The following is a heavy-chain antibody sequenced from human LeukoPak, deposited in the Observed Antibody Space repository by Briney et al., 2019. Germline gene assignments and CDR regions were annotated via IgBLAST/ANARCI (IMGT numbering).Heavy chain of an antibody. CDR2: INYRGGT. J-gene: IGHJ4*02. CDR3: ARGGHIAIPPYGFDY. CDR1: GGSISSYY. Sequence: SETLSLTCTVSGGSISSYYWSWVRRPPGKGLEWIANINYRGGTYHNPSLQSRVTISIDTSKSRFSLNLTSVTAADTAIYYCARGGHIAIPPYGFDYWGRGALVTVSS. D-gene: IGHD6-13*01. V-gene: IGHV4-59*01.